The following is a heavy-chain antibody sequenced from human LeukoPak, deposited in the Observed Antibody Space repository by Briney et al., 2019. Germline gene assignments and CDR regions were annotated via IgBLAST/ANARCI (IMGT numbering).Heavy chain of an antibody. J-gene: IGHJ3*02. CDR1: GFTFDDYA. Sequence: PGGSLRLSCAASGFTFDDYAMHWVRQAPGKGLEWVSGISWNSGSIGYADSVKGRFTISRDNAKSSLYLQMNSLRAEDMALYYCAKAAGTGLGAFDIWGQGTMVTVSS. CDR3: AKAAGTGLGAFDI. CDR2: ISWNSGSI. V-gene: IGHV3-9*03. D-gene: IGHD6-13*01.